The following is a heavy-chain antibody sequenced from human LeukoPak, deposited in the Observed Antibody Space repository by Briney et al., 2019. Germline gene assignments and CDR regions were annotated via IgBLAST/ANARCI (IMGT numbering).Heavy chain of an antibody. CDR3: ARALPYSSGRFDY. D-gene: IGHD6-19*01. J-gene: IGHJ4*02. V-gene: IGHV3-7*01. CDR1: GFTFSSYW. CDR2: IKQDGSEN. Sequence: GGSLRLSCAASGFTFSSYWMSWVRQGPGKGREWVANIKQDGSENYYVDSVKGRFTISRDNAKNSLYLQMNSLRAEDTAVYYCARALPYSSGRFDYWGQGPLVTVSS.